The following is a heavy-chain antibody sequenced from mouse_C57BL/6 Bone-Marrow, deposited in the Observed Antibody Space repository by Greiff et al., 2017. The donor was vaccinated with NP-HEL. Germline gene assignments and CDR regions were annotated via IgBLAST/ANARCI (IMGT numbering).Heavy chain of an antibody. Sequence: QVQLQQSGPGLVQPSQSLSITCTVSGFSLTSYGVHWVRQSPGKGLEWLGVIWSGGSTDYNAAFMSRLSITKDNSKSQVFFKMNSLQADDTAIYYCAKPPYYYGKTLYAMDYWGQGTSVTVSS. J-gene: IGHJ4*01. CDR2: IWSGGST. D-gene: IGHD1-1*01. V-gene: IGHV2-5*01. CDR3: AKPPYYYGKTLYAMDY. CDR1: GFSLTSYG.